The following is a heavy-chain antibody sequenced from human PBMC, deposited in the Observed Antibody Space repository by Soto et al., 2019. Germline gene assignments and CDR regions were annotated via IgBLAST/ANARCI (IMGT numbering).Heavy chain of an antibody. CDR1: GYSFTSYW. CDR2: IDPSDSYT. J-gene: IGHJ5*02. V-gene: IGHV5-10-1*01. Sequence: GASLKISCKGSGYSFTSYWISWVRQMPGKGLEWMGRIDPSDSYTNFSPSFQGHVTISADKSIRTAYLHWSSLKASDTAIYYCARQQYGDSSDWFDPWGQGTLVTVSS. CDR3: ARQQYGDSSDWFDP. D-gene: IGHD6-6*01.